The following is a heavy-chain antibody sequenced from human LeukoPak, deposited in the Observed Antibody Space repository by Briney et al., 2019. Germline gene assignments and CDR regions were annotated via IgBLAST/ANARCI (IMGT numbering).Heavy chain of an antibody. V-gene: IGHV4-34*01. Sequence: PSETLSLTCAVYGGSFSGYYWSWIRQPPGKGLEWIGEINHSGSTNYNPSLKSRVTISVDTSKNQFSLKLSSVTAADTAVYYCARRGKYYDFWSGYPRIYYHYMDVWGKGTTVTVSS. CDR2: INHSGST. D-gene: IGHD3-3*01. CDR3: ARRGKYYDFWSGYPRIYYHYMDV. J-gene: IGHJ6*03. CDR1: GGSFSGYY.